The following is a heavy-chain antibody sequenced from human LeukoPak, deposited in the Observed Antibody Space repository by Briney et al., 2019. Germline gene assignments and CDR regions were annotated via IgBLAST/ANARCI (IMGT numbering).Heavy chain of an antibody. CDR1: GFPFSSYA. D-gene: IGHD1-1*01. Sequence: GGSLRLSCAASGFPFSSYAMSWVRQAPGNGLEWVSTVSSNGGNTYYADSVRGRFTISTDNSKSTQLLQMNSLGAEDTAVYYCARRVGTFPNLYFDYWGQGALVTVSS. CDR2: VSSNGGNT. CDR3: ARRVGTFPNLYFDY. J-gene: IGHJ4*02. V-gene: IGHV3-23*01.